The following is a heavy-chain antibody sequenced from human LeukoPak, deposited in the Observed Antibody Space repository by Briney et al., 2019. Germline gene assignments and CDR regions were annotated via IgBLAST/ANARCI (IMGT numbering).Heavy chain of an antibody. J-gene: IGHJ3*02. CDR2: ISGSGGST. CDR3: AKDSSTTYYYDSSGYYDAFDI. CDR1: GGSFSGYY. V-gene: IGHV3-23*01. Sequence: ETLSLTCAVYGGSFSGYYWSWVRQAPGKGLEWVSAISGSGGSTYYADSVKGRFTISRDNSKNTLYLQMNSLRAEDTAVYYCAKDSSTTYYYDSSGYYDAFDIWGQGTMVTVSS. D-gene: IGHD3-22*01.